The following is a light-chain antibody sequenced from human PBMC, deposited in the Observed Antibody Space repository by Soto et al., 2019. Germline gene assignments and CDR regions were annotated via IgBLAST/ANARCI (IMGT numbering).Light chain of an antibody. V-gene: IGKV1-5*01. Sequence: DIQMNQSPSTLSASVGDRVTITCRASQRMSGFLAWYQQKPGKAPQLLISDASSLESGVPPRFSGGGSGTAFTLTISSLQPEDFATYYCQHYSSYSEAFGQGIKVDIK. CDR2: DAS. J-gene: IGKJ1*01. CDR1: QRMSGF. CDR3: QHYSSYSEA.